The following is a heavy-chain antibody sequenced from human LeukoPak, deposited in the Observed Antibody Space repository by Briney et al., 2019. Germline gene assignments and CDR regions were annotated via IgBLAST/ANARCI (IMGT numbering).Heavy chain of an antibody. CDR1: GGTFSSYA. D-gene: IGHD5-18*01. CDR2: IIPIFGTA. V-gene: IGHV1-69*01. Sequence: SVKVSCKASGGTFSSYAISWVRQAPGQGLEWMGGIIPIFGTANYAQKFQGRVTITADESTSTAYMELSSLRSEDTAVYYCARDWWIQLSFGWFDPWGQGTLVTVSS. J-gene: IGHJ5*02. CDR3: ARDWWIQLSFGWFDP.